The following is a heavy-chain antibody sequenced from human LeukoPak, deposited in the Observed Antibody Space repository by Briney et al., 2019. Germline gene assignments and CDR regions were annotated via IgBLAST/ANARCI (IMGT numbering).Heavy chain of an antibody. D-gene: IGHD3-10*01. CDR1: GFTFSSYA. CDR2: ISGSGDGT. V-gene: IGHV3-23*01. Sequence: GGSLRLSCAASGFTFSSYAMNWVRQAPGKGLEWVSTISGSGDGTNYAESVKGRFTISRDNSKITVYLQMNSLRAEDTAVYYCAKPHYSGSGSYSREDYWGQGTLVTVSS. J-gene: IGHJ4*02. CDR3: AKPHYSGSGSYSREDY.